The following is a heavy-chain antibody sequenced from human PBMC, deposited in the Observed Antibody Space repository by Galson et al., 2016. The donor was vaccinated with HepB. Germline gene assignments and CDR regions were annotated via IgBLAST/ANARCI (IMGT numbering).Heavy chain of an antibody. J-gene: IGHJ3*02. V-gene: IGHV4-59*01. CDR1: GGSISRNY. CDR3: ARFWSGYIDAFDT. Sequence: SETLSLTCSVSGGSISRNYWNWIRQSPGKGLEWIGYIYHTGSTNYNPSLRSRVTISVDASKNQFSLKVNDVTAADTAVYYCARFWSGYIDAFDTWGQGMLVTVSS. CDR2: IYHTGST. D-gene: IGHD3-3*01.